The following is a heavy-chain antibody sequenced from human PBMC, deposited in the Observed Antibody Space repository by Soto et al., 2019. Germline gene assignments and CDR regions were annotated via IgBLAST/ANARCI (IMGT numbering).Heavy chain of an antibody. CDR2: ISAYNGNT. D-gene: IGHD3-3*01. CDR3: ARGGRFAVADTDY. CDR1: GYTFTNYG. Sequence: QVQLVQSGVEVKKPGASVKVSCKASGYTFTNYGITWVRQAPGQGLEWRGWISAYNGNTNYAQKFQGRVTMTTDTSTGTAYMEGMSLRSDDTAVYYCARGGRFAVADTDYWGQGTLLTVSS. J-gene: IGHJ4*02. V-gene: IGHV1-18*01.